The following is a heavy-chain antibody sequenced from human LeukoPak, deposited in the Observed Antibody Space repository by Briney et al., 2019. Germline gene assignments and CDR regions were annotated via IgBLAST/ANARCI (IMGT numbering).Heavy chain of an antibody. Sequence: PGGSLRLSCAASGFTFSSYEMNWVRQAPGKGLEWVSYISSSGSTIYYADSVKGRFTISRANAKNTLYLQMNNLRPEDTATYYCVTYNWEYEADYWGQGTLVTVSS. CDR1: GFTFSSYE. CDR3: VTYNWEYEADY. D-gene: IGHD1-20*01. V-gene: IGHV3-48*03. CDR2: ISSSGSTI. J-gene: IGHJ4*02.